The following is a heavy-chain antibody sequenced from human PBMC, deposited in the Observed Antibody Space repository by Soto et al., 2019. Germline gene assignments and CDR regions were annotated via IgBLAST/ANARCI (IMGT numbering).Heavy chain of an antibody. D-gene: IGHD2-21*02. CDR1: GFTFSSYW. J-gene: IGHJ4*02. CDR2: IKQDGSEK. V-gene: IGHV3-7*05. Sequence: GGSLRLSCAASGFTFSSYWMSWVRQAPGKGLEWVANIKQDGSEKYYVDSVKGRFTISRDNAKNSLYLQMNSLRAEDTAVYYCARGQGGGDCYCYFDYWGQGTLVTVSS. CDR3: ARGQGGGDCYCYFDY.